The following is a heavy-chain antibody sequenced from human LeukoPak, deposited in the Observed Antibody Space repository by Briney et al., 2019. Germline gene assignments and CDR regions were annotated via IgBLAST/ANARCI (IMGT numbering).Heavy chain of an antibody. Sequence: GASVKVSCKASGYTFTSYDINWVRQATGQGLEWMGWMNPNSGNTGYAQRFQGRVTMTRNTSISTAYMELSSLRSEDTAVYYCARDGFTTVTKSGEYYYYYYMDVWGKGTTVTVSS. CDR2: MNPNSGNT. CDR3: ARDGFTTVTKSGEYYYYYYMDV. D-gene: IGHD4-11*01. V-gene: IGHV1-8*01. CDR1: GYTFTSYD. J-gene: IGHJ6*03.